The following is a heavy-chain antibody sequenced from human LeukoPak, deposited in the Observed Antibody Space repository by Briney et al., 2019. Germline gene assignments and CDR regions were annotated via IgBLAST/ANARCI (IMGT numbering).Heavy chain of an antibody. V-gene: IGHV4-61*01. D-gene: IGHD1-26*01. Sequence: PSETLSLTSTVSGGSVSSGSYYWSWIRQPPGMGLEWIGYIYYSGSTNYNPSLKSRVTIPPDTSQTQFSLKLSSVTAADTAVYYCARGVGATPEFASWGRGTLVTVSS. CDR1: GGSVSSGSYY. CDR2: IYYSGST. J-gene: IGHJ4*02. CDR3: ARGVGATPEFAS.